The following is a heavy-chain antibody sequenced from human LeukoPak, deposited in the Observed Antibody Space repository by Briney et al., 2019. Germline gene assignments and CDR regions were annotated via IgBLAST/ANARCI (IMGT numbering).Heavy chain of an antibody. CDR2: IYPRDSDT. V-gene: IGHV5-51*01. CDR3: ARHSGVVRGVVRYFDY. Sequence: GESLKISCTGSGYTFTNYWIGWVRQMPGKGLEWLGIIYPRDSDTRYNPSFQDQVTISVDKSIRTAYLQWSSLKASDTAMYYCARHSGVVRGVVRYFDYWGQGTLVTVSS. CDR1: GYTFTNYW. D-gene: IGHD3-10*01. J-gene: IGHJ4*02.